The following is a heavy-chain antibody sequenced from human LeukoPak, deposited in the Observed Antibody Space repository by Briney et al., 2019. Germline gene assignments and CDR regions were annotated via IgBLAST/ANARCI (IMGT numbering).Heavy chain of an antibody. CDR3: AKGLGDYDDFRLGY. J-gene: IGHJ4*02. CDR1: VFNFSTDG. Sequence: PGRSLRLSCAASVFNFSTDGFHWVRQAPGEGLERVAFIPSDGSDNYYANSVKGRFTISRDNSKNTLYLQMNSLRSEDTAVYYCAKGLGDYDDFRLGYWGQGTLVTVSS. V-gene: IGHV3-30*02. D-gene: IGHD4-17*01. CDR2: IPSDGSDN.